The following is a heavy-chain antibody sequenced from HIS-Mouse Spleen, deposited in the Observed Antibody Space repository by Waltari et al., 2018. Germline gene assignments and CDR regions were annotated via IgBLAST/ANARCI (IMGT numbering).Heavy chain of an antibody. CDR2: IYYSGST. CDR1: GGSISSSSYY. CDR3: AREIPYSSSWYDWYFDL. J-gene: IGHJ2*01. Sequence: QLQLQESGPGLVKPSETLSLTCTVSGGSISSSSYYWGWIRQPPGNGLDWIGSIYYSGSTYDNPSLKSRVTISVDTSKNQFSLKLSSVTAADTAVYYCAREIPYSSSWYDWYFDLWGRGTLVTVSS. D-gene: IGHD6-13*01. V-gene: IGHV4-39*07.